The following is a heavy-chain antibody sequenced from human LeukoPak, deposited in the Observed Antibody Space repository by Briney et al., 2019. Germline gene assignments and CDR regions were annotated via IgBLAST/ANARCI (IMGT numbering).Heavy chain of an antibody. V-gene: IGHV1-2*02. D-gene: IGHD1-26*01. CDR1: GYTFTGYY. CDR2: INPNSGGT. J-gene: IGHJ4*02. CDR3: ARYSGSYYRFDY. Sequence: ASVKVSCKASGYTFTGYYMHWVRQAPGQGLEWMGWINPNSGGTNYAQKFQGGVTMTRDTSISTAYMELSRLRSDDTAVYYCARYSGSYYRFDYWGQGTLVTVSS.